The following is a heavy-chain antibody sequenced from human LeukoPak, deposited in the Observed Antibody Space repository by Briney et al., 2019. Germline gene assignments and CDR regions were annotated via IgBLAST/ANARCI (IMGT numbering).Heavy chain of an antibody. D-gene: IGHD3-16*01. Sequence: GGSLRLSCAVYGFTFSDYFMHWVRQAPGKGLEWVSFIYSGGSTYYADSVKGRFTISRHNSKNTLYLQMNSLRAEDTAVYYCAGGGGSYYYYGMDVWGQGTTVTVSS. J-gene: IGHJ6*02. CDR2: IYSGGST. CDR3: AGGGGSYYYYGMDV. CDR1: GFTFSDYF. V-gene: IGHV3-53*04.